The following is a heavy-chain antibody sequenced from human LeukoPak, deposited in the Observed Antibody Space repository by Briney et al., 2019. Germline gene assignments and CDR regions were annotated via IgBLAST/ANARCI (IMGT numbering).Heavy chain of an antibody. CDR3: ARARYCSSTSCYSFDP. J-gene: IGHJ5*02. V-gene: IGHV4-59*01. CDR2: ISYSASS. D-gene: IGHD2-2*02. Sequence: SETLSLTCTVSGGSISNYYWSWIRQPPGKGLEWLGYISYSASSNYNPSLKSRVSISVDTSKNKFSLKLNSVTAADTAVYYCARARYCSSTSCYSFDPWGQGTLVTVSS. CDR1: GGSISNYY.